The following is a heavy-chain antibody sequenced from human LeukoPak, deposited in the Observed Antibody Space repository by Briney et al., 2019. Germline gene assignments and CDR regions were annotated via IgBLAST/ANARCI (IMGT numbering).Heavy chain of an antibody. Sequence: ASVKVSCKASGYTFTRYYMHWVRQAPGQGLEWMGLINPSGGTTRYAQKFQGRVTMTRDLSTSTDYMELSSLRSDDTAVYFCARDNSVGDYAWWFDPWGQGTLVTVSS. V-gene: IGHV1-46*01. CDR1: GYTFTRYY. CDR3: ARDNSVGDYAWWFDP. D-gene: IGHD1-26*01. CDR2: INPSGGTT. J-gene: IGHJ5*02.